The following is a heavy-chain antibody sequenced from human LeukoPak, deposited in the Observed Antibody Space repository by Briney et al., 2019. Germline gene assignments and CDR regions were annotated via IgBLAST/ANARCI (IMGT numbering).Heavy chain of an antibody. CDR2: ISGTGGNT. CDR3: AKVGSSGWYAPADFDY. CDR1: GFTFSSYP. V-gene: IGHV3-23*01. J-gene: IGHJ4*02. D-gene: IGHD6-19*01. Sequence: GGSLRFSCAASGFTFSSYPMSWVRQAPGQGLEWVSSISGTGGNTYYADSVKGRFTISRDNSKNTLYLQMNSLRAEDTAVYYCAKVGSSGWYAPADFDYWGQGTLVTVSS.